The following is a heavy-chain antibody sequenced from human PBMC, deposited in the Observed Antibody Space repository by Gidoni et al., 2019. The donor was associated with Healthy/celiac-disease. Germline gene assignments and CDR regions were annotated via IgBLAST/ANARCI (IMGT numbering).Heavy chain of an antibody. CDR3: ARESRNRIEVQWMVPIDY. CDR1: GYTFTSYG. CDR2: ISAYNGNT. J-gene: IGHJ4*02. V-gene: IGHV1-18*01. Sequence: QVHLVQSGAEVKKPGASVKVSCKASGYTFTSYGLCWVRQAPGQGLAWMGWISAYNGNTNYAQKLQGRVTMTTDTSTSTGYMEMRSLRSDDTAVYYCARESRNRIEVQWMVPIDYWGQGTLVTVSS. D-gene: IGHD6-19*01.